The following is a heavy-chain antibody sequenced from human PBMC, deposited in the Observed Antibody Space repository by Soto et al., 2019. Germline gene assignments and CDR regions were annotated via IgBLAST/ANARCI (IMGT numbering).Heavy chain of an antibody. CDR1: GGSISSGDYY. CDR2: IYYSGSA. J-gene: IGHJ4*02. CDR3: ARWTYCGGDCYWLDF. V-gene: IGHV4-61*08. Sequence: SETLSLTCTVSGGSISSGDYYWSWIRQHPGKGLEWIGNIYYSGSANYNPSLRSRVTISVNTSKNQFSLNLNSVTAADTAIYYCARWTYCGGDCYWLDFWGQGTLVTVSS. D-gene: IGHD2-21*02.